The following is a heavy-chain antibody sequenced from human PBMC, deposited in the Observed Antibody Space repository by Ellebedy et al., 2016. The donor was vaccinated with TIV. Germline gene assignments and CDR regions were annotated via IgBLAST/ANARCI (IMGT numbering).Heavy chain of an antibody. J-gene: IGHJ5*01. D-gene: IGHD3-16*01. V-gene: IGHV3-7*01. Sequence: PGGSLRLSCAASGFSFRSYWMSWVRQAPGTGLEWVATIYQDGSEQYYVDSVKGRFTISRDNARNSLYLQMNSLRAEDTAVYYCARRGSYGDYAVQVNSWFDSWGQGTLVTVSS. CDR1: GFSFRSYW. CDR3: ARRGSYGDYAVQVNSWFDS. CDR2: IYQDGSEQ.